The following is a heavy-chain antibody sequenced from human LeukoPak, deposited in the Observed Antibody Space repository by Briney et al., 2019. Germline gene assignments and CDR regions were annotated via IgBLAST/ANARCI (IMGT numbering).Heavy chain of an antibody. CDR2: IIPIFGTA. J-gene: IGHJ5*02. CDR1: GGTFSSYA. D-gene: IGHD6-19*01. V-gene: IGHV1-69*13. Sequence: SVKVSCTASGGTFSSYAISWVRQAPGQGLEWMGGIIPIFGTANYAQKFQGRVTITADESTSTAYMELSSLRSEDTAVYYCARGPDSSGCRFDPWGQGTLVTVSS. CDR3: ARGPDSSGCRFDP.